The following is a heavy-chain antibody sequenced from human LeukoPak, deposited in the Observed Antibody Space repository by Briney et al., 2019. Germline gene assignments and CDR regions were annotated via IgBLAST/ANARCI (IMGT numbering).Heavy chain of an antibody. CDR1: GFTFSSYW. CDR3: ARDLNIYGSGSYGP. V-gene: IGHV3-7*04. CDR2: IKQDGSEK. J-gene: IGHJ5*02. D-gene: IGHD3-10*01. Sequence: GGSLRLSCAASGFTFSSYWMSWDRQAPGKGLEWVANIKQDGSEKYYVDSVKGRFTISRDNAKNSLYLQMSSLRAEDTAVYYCARDLNIYGSGSYGPWGQGTLVTVSS.